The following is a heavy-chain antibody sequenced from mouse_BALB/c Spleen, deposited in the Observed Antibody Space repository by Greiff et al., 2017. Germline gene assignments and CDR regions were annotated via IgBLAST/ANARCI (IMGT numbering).Heavy chain of an antibody. CDR1: GFTFSSFG. CDR3: AEGNYAMDY. J-gene: IGHJ4*01. Sequence: EVTLMESGGGLVQPGGSRKLSCAASGFTFSSFGMHWVRQAPEKGLEWVAYISSGSSTIYYADTVKGRFTISRDNPKNTLFLQMTSLRSEDTAMYYCAEGNYAMDYWGQGTSVTVSS. D-gene: IGHD3-3*01. V-gene: IGHV5-17*02. CDR2: ISSGSSTI.